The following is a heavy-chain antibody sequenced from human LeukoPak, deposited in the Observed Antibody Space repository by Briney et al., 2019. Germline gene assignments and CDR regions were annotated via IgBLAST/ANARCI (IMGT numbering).Heavy chain of an antibody. Sequence: GASVKVSCKASGGTFSSYAISWVRQAPGQGLEWMGRIIPIFGTANYAQKFQGRVTITTDESTSTAYMELSSLRSEDRAVYYCAKGRYYFDYWGQGTLVTVSS. V-gene: IGHV1-69*05. CDR3: AKGRYYFDY. J-gene: IGHJ4*02. CDR2: IIPIFGTA. CDR1: GGTFSSYA.